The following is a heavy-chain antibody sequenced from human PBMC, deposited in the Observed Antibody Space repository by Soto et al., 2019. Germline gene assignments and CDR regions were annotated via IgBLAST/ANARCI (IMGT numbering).Heavy chain of an antibody. CDR2: MNPNSGNT. CDR1: GYTFTSYD. J-gene: IGHJ5*02. Sequence: ASVKVSCKASGYTFTSYDINWVRQATGQGLEWMGWMNPNSGNTGYAQKFQGRVTMTRNTSISTAYMELGSLSSEDTAGYYCAGTSPHIVVVPGGFDPWGQGTLVTVSS. D-gene: IGHD2-2*01. V-gene: IGHV1-8*01. CDR3: AGTSPHIVVVPGGFDP.